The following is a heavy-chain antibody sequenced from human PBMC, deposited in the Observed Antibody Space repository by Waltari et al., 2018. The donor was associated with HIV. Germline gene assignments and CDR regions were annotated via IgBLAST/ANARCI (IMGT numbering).Heavy chain of an antibody. CDR2: VNPSSGDT. V-gene: IGHV1-2*02. Sequence: QLVQSGAEVKKPGASVKVSCKASGYTFSNYYIHWVRQAPGQGLEWMGWVNPSSGDTHYAHKFQGGVTITRDTSISTVYMELSRLTYDDTADYYCARGYSAQNPKLGAGGYWGQGTLVTVSS. CDR1: GYTFSNYY. D-gene: IGHD7-27*01. J-gene: IGHJ4*02. CDR3: ARGYSAQNPKLGAGGY.